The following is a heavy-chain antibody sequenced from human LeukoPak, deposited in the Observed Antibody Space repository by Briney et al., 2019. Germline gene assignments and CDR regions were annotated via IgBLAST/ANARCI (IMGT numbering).Heavy chain of an antibody. CDR2: SSGSGGST. CDR1: GFTFNSYA. Sequence: PGGSLSLSCAASGFTFNSYAMSWVRQAPGKGLEWVSTSSGSGGSTYYADSVKGRFTISRDNSKNTLYLQMNSLRAEDTAVYYCAKDRGSVRGVIYWFDPWGQGTLVTVSS. CDR3: AKDRGSVRGVIYWFDP. V-gene: IGHV3-23*01. D-gene: IGHD3-10*01. J-gene: IGHJ5*02.